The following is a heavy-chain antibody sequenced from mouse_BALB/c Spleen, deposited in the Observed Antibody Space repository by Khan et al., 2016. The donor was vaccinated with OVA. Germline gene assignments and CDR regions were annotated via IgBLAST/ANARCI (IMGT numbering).Heavy chain of an antibody. Sequence: VQLKQSGPELMKPGASVKISCKASGYSFTSYYIHWVIQSHGKSLEWIGYIDPFSGDTTYNQKFKGRATLTVDKSSSTAYIHLSNLTSEDSAVYYCTGDCYGAWFTYWGQGTLVTVSA. CDR1: GYSFTSYY. CDR2: IDPFSGDT. V-gene: IGHV1S135*01. CDR3: TGDCYGAWFTY. J-gene: IGHJ3*01. D-gene: IGHD2-3*01.